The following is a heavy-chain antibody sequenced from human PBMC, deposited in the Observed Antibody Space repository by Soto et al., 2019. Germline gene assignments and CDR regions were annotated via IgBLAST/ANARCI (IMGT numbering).Heavy chain of an antibody. CDR3: AHSGDFWSDQHLRAFDY. CDR2: IYWDDDK. CDR1: GFSLSTSGVG. V-gene: IGHV2-5*02. D-gene: IGHD3-3*01. Sequence: QITLKESGPTLVKPTQTLTLTCTFSGFSLSTSGVGVGWIRQPPGKALEWLALIYWDDDKRYSPSLKSRLTITKDTSKNQVVLTMTNMDPVDTATYYCAHSGDFWSDQHLRAFDYCGQGTLVTVSS. J-gene: IGHJ4*02.